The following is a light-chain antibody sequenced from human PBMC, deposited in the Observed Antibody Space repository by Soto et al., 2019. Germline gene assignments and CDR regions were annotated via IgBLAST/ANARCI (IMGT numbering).Light chain of an antibody. CDR2: GAS. V-gene: IGKV3-15*01. Sequence: EIVVTQSPVTLSVSPGETANLSCRASQTVTSNLAWYQQKPGRSPRLLLSGASTRATGIPARFSGSGSGTEFTLTISRLQSEDLAVYYCQQYNDWPRTFGQGTKVDIK. CDR1: QTVTSN. J-gene: IGKJ1*01. CDR3: QQYNDWPRT.